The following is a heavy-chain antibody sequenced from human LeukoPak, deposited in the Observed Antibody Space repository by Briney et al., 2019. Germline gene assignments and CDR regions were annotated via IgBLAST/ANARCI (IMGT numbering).Heavy chain of an antibody. CDR2: ISSNGGST. J-gene: IGHJ6*03. CDR3: AELGITMIGGV. D-gene: IGHD3-10*02. V-gene: IGHV3-64*01. CDR1: GFTFSSYG. Sequence: GGSLRLSCAASGFTFSSYGMHWVRQAPGKGLEYVSAISSNGGSTYYANSVKGRFTTSRDNSKNTLYLQMGSLRAEDTAVYYCAELGITMIGGVWGKGTTVTISS.